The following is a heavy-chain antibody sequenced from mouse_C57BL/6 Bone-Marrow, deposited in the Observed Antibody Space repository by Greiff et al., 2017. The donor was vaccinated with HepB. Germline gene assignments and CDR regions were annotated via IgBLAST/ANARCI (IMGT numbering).Heavy chain of an antibody. CDR1: GYSITSGYY. Sequence: VQLKESGPGLVKPSQSLSLTCSVTGYSITSGYYWNWIRQFPGNKLEWMGYISYDGSNNYNPSLKNRISITRDTSKNQFFLKLNSVTTEYTATYYCAREIPFITTVVAPYYAMDYWGQGTSVTVSS. CDR2: ISYDGSN. CDR3: AREIPFITTVVAPYYAMDY. D-gene: IGHD1-1*01. J-gene: IGHJ4*01. V-gene: IGHV3-6*01.